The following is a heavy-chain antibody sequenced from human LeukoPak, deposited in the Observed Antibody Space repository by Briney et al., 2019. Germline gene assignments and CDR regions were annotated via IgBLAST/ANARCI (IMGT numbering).Heavy chain of an antibody. Sequence: GASVKVSCKASGYTFTAYYIHWVRQALGQGLEWMGTINPSGGSTTYAQNFQGRVTMTRDTSTSAVYMELSSLRSEDTAVYYCARGGSLAVAPHLYYFDYWGQGTLVTVSS. J-gene: IGHJ4*02. CDR1: GYTFTAYY. CDR2: INPSGGST. V-gene: IGHV1-46*01. CDR3: ARGGSLAVAPHLYYFDY. D-gene: IGHD2-21*01.